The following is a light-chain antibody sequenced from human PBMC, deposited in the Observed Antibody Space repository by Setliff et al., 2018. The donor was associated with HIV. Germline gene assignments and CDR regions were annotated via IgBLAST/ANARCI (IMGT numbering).Light chain of an antibody. CDR2: EVN. Sequence: QSVLTQPPSVSGSPGQSVTISCTGTSSDVGSYNRVSWYQQPPGTAPKLMIYEVNNRPSGVPDRSSGSKSGNTASLTISGLQAEDEADYYCNSYTSISTYVFGTGTKVTV. CDR1: SSDVGSYNR. V-gene: IGLV2-18*02. J-gene: IGLJ1*01. CDR3: NSYTSISTYV.